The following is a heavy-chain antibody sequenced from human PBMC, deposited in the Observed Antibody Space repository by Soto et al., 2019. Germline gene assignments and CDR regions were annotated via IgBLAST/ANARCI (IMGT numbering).Heavy chain of an antibody. CDR3: ARGGSPQRGNYYGMEV. Sequence: PGESLKISCKGSGYSFTSYWIGWVRQMPGKGLEWMGIIYPGDSDTRYSPSFQGQVTISADKSISTDYLQWSSLKASDTAMYYCARGGSPQRGNYYGMEVWGQGTRFTVSS. J-gene: IGHJ6*02. D-gene: IGHD2-15*01. CDR1: GYSFTSYW. V-gene: IGHV5-51*01. CDR2: IYPGDSDT.